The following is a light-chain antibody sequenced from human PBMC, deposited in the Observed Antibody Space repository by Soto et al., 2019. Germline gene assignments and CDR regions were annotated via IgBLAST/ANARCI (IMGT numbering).Light chain of an antibody. CDR1: QSILYSTNNTNY. J-gene: IGKJ2*01. V-gene: IGKV4-1*01. CDR3: QQYYSTPYT. CDR2: WAS. Sequence: DIVMTQSPESLAVSLGERATINCKSSQSILYSTNNTNYLGWYQQKPGHPPRLLIYWASTRESGVPDRFSGSGSRTDFTLTISSLQAEDVAVYYCQQYYSTPYTFGQGTKLEIK.